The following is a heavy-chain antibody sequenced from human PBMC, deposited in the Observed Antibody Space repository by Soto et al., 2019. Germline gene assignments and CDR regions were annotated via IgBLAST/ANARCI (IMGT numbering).Heavy chain of an antibody. CDR1: GDPISSGGYF. Sequence: QVQLQESGPGLVQPSQTLSLTCTVSGDPISSGGYFWTWIRQHPGKVLEWIGNTYYTGTTYYNPSLKRRVSISVDTSKNQFSLKLTSVTAADTAIYYCARDRVRRDNKPFGMDVWGQGTTVTVSS. CDR2: TYYTGTT. J-gene: IGHJ6*02. CDR3: ARDRVRRDNKPFGMDV. V-gene: IGHV4-31*03. D-gene: IGHD2-21*01.